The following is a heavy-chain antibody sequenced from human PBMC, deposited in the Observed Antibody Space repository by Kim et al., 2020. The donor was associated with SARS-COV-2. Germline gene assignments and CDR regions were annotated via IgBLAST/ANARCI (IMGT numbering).Heavy chain of an antibody. D-gene: IGHD3-3*01. J-gene: IGHJ5*02. V-gene: IGHV4-39*01. Sequence: SETLSLTCTVSGGSISSSSYYWGWIRQPPGKGLEWIGSIYYSGSTYYNPSLKSRVTISVDTSKNQFSLKLSSVTAADTAVYYCARIPMGAADFWSGYYWGVGFDPWGQGTLVTVSS. CDR1: GGSISSSSYY. CDR2: IYYSGST. CDR3: ARIPMGAADFWSGYYWGVGFDP.